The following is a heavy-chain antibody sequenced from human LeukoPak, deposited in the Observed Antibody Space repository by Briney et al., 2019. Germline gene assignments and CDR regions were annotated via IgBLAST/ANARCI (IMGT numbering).Heavy chain of an antibody. J-gene: IGHJ4*02. CDR2: ISARDGST. CDR3: AKEKGVVGNPYLDY. V-gene: IGHV3-23*01. Sequence: PGGSLRLSCVVSGFTFSSYAMSWVRQAPGKGPEWVSGISARDGSTYYADSVMGRFTISRDSSKNTLCLQMNSLRAEDTAVYYCAKEKGVVGNPYLDYWGQGTLVTVSS. CDR1: GFTFSSYA. D-gene: IGHD3-3*01.